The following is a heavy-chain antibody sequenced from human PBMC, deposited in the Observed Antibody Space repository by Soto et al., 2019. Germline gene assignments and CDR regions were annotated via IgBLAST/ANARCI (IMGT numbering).Heavy chain of an antibody. CDR3: AAQLGTTHYFVF. J-gene: IGHJ4*02. CDR2: IYHTGST. Sequence: QVQLQESGPGLVQPSQTLSLTCSVSGDPVSSGSYYWTWVRQHPVKGLEWIGYIYHTGSTYYNPSLLSRLIMSIGTSKHQFSLHLYPVTAAGTAVYFCAAQLGTTHYFVFCRQGSLVAVSS. D-gene: IGHD1-1*01. V-gene: IGHV4-31*03. CDR1: GDPVSSGSYY.